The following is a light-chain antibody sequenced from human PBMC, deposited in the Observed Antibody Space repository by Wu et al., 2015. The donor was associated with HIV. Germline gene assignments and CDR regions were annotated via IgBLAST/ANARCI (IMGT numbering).Light chain of an antibody. CDR2: SAS. CDR1: QSISRY. CDR3: QKYNTAPWT. J-gene: IGKJ1*01. V-gene: IGKV1-39*01. Sequence: DIQMTQSPSSLSASVGDRVTITCRASQSISRYLNWYQQQPGKAPKLLINSASSLRSGVPSRFSGSGSGTDFALTITSLQPEDVATYYCQKYNTAPWTFGQGTKVEMK.